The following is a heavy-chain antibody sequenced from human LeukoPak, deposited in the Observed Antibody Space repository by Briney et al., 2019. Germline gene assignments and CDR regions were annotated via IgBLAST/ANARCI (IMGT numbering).Heavy chain of an antibody. V-gene: IGHV4-34*01. D-gene: IGHD2-15*01. CDR3: ARGKDVVAATLSWFDP. CDR2: INHSGST. J-gene: IGHJ5*02. CDR1: GGSFSGYY. Sequence: SETLSLTCAVYGGSFSGYYWSWIRQPPGKGLEGIGEINHSGSTNDTPSLKSRVTISVDTSKNQFSLKLSSVPAADTAVYYCARGKDVVAATLSWFDPWGQGTLVTVSS.